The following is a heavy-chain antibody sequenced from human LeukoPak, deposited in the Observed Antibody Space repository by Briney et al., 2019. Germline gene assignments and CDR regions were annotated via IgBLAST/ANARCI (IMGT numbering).Heavy chain of an antibody. CDR3: ARDQYDTWSRRGNFDS. CDR2: IKLDGSEK. Sequence: GGSLRLSCVASGFTFGKYWRSWVRQAPGKGLEWVANIKLDGSEKNYVDSVKGRLTISRDNTKNSLYLQMNSLRAEDTAVFYCARDQYDTWSRRGNFDSWGQGTLVIVSS. J-gene: IGHJ4*02. CDR1: GFTFGKYW. D-gene: IGHD3-3*01. V-gene: IGHV3-7*03.